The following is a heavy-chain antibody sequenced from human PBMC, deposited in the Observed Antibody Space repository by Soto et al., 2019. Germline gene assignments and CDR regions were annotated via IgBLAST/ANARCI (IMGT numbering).Heavy chain of an antibody. J-gene: IGHJ6*02. Sequence: SVKVSCKASGFTFTSSAVQWVRQARGQRLEWIGWIVVGSGNTNYAQKFQERVTITRDMSTSTAYMELSSLRSEDTAVYYCARFDLYGGNGYYYYGMDVWGQGTTVTVSS. V-gene: IGHV1-58*01. CDR2: IVVGSGNT. D-gene: IGHD4-17*01. CDR3: ARFDLYGGNGYYYYGMDV. CDR1: GFTFTSSA.